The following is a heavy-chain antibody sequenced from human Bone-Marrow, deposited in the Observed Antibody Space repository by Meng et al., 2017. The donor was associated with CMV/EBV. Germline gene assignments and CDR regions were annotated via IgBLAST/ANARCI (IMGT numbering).Heavy chain of an antibody. CDR1: GGSFSGYY. D-gene: IGHD3-3*01. V-gene: IGHV4-34*01. J-gene: IGHJ4*02. CDR2: INHSGST. CDR3: ARRTYYDFWSGYPFDY. Sequence: SETLSLTCAVYGGSFSGYYWSWIRQPPGKGLEWIGEINHSGSTNYNPSLKSRVTISVDTSKNQFSLKLSSVTAADPAVYYCARRTYYDFWSGYPFDYLGQGTLVTVSS.